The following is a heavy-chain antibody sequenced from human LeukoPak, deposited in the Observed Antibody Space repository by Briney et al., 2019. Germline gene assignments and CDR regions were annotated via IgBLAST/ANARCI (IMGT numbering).Heavy chain of an antibody. V-gene: IGHV4-34*01. CDR1: GGSFSGYY. Sequence: SETLSLTCGVYGGSFSGYYWTWIRQSPGMGLEWVGEIIHSGRTNYNPSLTSRVTISVDTSKNQFSLELSSVTAADTAVYYCARGVLVTVYAAFDYWGQGTLVTVSS. D-gene: IGHD2-8*01. CDR2: IIHSGRT. J-gene: IGHJ4*02. CDR3: ARGVLVTVYAAFDY.